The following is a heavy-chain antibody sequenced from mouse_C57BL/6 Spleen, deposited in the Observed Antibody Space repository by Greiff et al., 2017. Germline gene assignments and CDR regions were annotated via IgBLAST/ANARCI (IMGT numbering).Heavy chain of an antibody. D-gene: IGHD1-1*01. Sequence: VQLQQSGPELVKPGASVKISCKASGYSFTDYNMNWVKQSNGKRLEWIGVINPNYGTTSYNQKFNGNAKLTVDQSSSTAYMQLNSLTSEDSAVYYCARKALYYYGSSLYAMDYWGQGTSVTVSA. CDR1: GYSFTDYN. CDR3: ARKALYYYGSSLYAMDY. V-gene: IGHV1-39*01. CDR2: INPNYGTT. J-gene: IGHJ4*01.